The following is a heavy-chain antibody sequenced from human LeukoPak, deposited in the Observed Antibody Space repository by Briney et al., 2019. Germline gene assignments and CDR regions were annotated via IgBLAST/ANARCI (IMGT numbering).Heavy chain of an antibody. J-gene: IGHJ6*03. CDR1: GYTFTSYG. D-gene: IGHD4/OR15-4a*01. V-gene: IGHV1-69*05. CDR3: VVLGAYYYYYMDV. Sequence: SVKVSCKASGYTFTSYGISWVRQAPGQGLEWVGGIIPIFGTANYAQKFQGRVTITTDESTSTAYMELSSLRSEDTAVYYRVVLGAYYYYYMDVWGKGTTVTVSS. CDR2: IIPIFGTA.